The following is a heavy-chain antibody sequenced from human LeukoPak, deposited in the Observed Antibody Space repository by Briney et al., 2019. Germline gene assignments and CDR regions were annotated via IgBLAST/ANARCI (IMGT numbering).Heavy chain of an antibody. CDR3: ARATAGTVMAVDY. D-gene: IGHD6-13*01. CDR1: GFTVSSNY. Sequence: GGSLRLSCAASGFTVSSNYMSWVRQAPGKGLEGVSVIYSGGITYYADSVKGRFTISRDNSKNTLYLQMNSLRAEDTAVYYCARATAGTVMAVDYWGQGTLVTVSS. J-gene: IGHJ4*02. CDR2: IYSGGIT. V-gene: IGHV3-53*01.